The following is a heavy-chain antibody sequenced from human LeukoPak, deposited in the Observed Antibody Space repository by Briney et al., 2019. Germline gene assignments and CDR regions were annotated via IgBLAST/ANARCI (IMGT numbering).Heavy chain of an antibody. Sequence: TGGSLRLSCVTSGFTFRGYWMSWFRQAPGKGLEWVSYISKSGDSIYYADSVKGRFTISRDNAKNSLYLQMNSLRGEDTAVYYCAGGGYSSGWYSSPDYWGQGTLVTVSS. CDR1: GFTFRGYW. J-gene: IGHJ4*02. D-gene: IGHD6-19*01. CDR2: ISKSGDSI. CDR3: AGGGYSSGWYSSPDY. V-gene: IGHV3-11*01.